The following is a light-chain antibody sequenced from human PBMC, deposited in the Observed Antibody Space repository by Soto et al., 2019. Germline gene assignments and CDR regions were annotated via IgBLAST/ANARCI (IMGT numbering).Light chain of an antibody. CDR3: QQYSDWPLYT. V-gene: IGKV3-15*01. CDR2: GAS. Sequence: EIVMTQSPAILSVSPGERVTLSCRASQSVSSNLAWYHQKPGQAPGLLIYGASTRATGIPARFSGTGSGTEFTLTISSLQSEDFAVYFCQQYSDWPLYTFGQGTKLEIK. CDR1: QSVSSN. J-gene: IGKJ2*01.